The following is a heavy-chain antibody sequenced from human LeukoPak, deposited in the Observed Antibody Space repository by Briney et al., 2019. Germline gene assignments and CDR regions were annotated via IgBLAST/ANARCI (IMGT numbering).Heavy chain of an antibody. Sequence: ASVKVSCKASGYTFTSYGISWVRQAPGQGLEWMGWISAYNGNTNYAQKLQGRVTMTTDTSTSTAYMELRSLRSDDTAVYYCARDLYCSGGSCYSTLPTWDWFDPWGQGTLVTVSS. J-gene: IGHJ5*02. CDR2: ISAYNGNT. V-gene: IGHV1-18*01. CDR1: GYTFTSYG. CDR3: ARDLYCSGGSCYSTLPTWDWFDP. D-gene: IGHD2-15*01.